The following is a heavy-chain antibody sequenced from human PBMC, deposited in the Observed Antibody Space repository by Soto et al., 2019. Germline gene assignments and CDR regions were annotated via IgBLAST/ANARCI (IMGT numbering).Heavy chain of an antibody. J-gene: IGHJ4*02. CDR2: ITGNGGSA. CDR3: ANLGKWYANDY. V-gene: IGHV3-23*01. CDR1: GFTFSTYA. Sequence: EVQLLESGGGLVQPGGSLRLSCVASGFTFSTYAMSWVRQAPGKGLEWVSTITGNGGSANYADSVKGRFTISRDNSKNTLFLQMISLRAEDTAVYFCANLGKWYANDYWGQGTVVTVSS. D-gene: IGHD2-8*01.